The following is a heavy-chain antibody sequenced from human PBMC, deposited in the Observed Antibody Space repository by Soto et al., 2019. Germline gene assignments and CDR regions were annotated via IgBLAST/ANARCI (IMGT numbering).Heavy chain of an antibody. CDR2: IYYSGST. V-gene: IGHV4-59*01. CDR3: ARGHSGSYRTGEGYYYGMDV. D-gene: IGHD1-26*01. J-gene: IGHJ6*02. Sequence: QVQLQESGPGLVKPSETLSLTCTVSGGSISSYYWSWIRQPPGKGLEWIGYIYYSGSTNYNPSLKSPATISVDTSKNQCSLKLSSVTAADTAVYYCARGHSGSYRTGEGYYYGMDVWGQGTTVTVSS. CDR1: GGSISSYY.